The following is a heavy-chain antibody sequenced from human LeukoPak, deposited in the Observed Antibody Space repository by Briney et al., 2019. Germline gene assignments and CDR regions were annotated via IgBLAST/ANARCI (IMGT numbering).Heavy chain of an antibody. CDR1: GFTFSSYW. V-gene: IGHV3-74*01. Sequence: GGSLRLSCAASGFTFSSYWMHWVRQAPGKGLVWVSRINSDGSSTSYADSVKGRFTISRDNAKNTLYLQMNSLRAEDTAVYYCARDRGGETTVTTDWFDPWGQGTLVTVSS. J-gene: IGHJ5*02. D-gene: IGHD4-11*01. CDR3: ARDRGGETTVTTDWFDP. CDR2: INSDGSST.